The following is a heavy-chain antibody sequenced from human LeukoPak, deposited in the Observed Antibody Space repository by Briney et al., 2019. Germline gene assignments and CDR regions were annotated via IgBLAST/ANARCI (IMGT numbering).Heavy chain of an antibody. Sequence: PSETLSLTCIVSGGSISSGTYYWGWIRQPPGKGLEWIGSIYYSGSTYYNPSLKSRVTISVDTSKNQFSLKLSSVTAADTAVYYCAGGIRMTTVSYWGQGTLVTVSS. D-gene: IGHD4-11*01. J-gene: IGHJ4*02. V-gene: IGHV4-39*07. CDR3: AGGIRMTTVSY. CDR1: GGSISSGTYY. CDR2: IYYSGST.